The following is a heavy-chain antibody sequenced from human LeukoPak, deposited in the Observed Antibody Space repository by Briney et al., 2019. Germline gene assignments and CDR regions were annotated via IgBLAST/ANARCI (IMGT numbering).Heavy chain of an antibody. J-gene: IGHJ4*02. CDR3: ARGIILYGDYTSFDY. D-gene: IGHD4-17*01. CDR2: TIPIFGTA. Sequence: SVKVSCKASGGTFSSYAISWVRQAPGQGLEWMGGTIPIFGTANYAQKFQGRVTITTDESTSTAYMELSSLRSEDTAVYYCARGIILYGDYTSFDYWGQGTLVTVSS. V-gene: IGHV1-69*05. CDR1: GGTFSSYA.